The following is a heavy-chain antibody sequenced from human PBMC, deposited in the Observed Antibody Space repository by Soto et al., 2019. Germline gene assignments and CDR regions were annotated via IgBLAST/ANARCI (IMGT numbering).Heavy chain of an antibody. CDR1: GGSISSGDYY. CDR2: IYYSGST. Sequence: KPSETLSLTCTVSGGSISSGDYYWSWIRQPPGKGLEWIGYIYYSGSTYYNPSLKSRVTISVDTSKNQFSLKLSSVTAADTAVYYCARGTFEYSSSPEAPFDYWGQGTLVTVSS. V-gene: IGHV4-30-4*01. D-gene: IGHD6-6*01. CDR3: ARGTFEYSSSPEAPFDY. J-gene: IGHJ4*02.